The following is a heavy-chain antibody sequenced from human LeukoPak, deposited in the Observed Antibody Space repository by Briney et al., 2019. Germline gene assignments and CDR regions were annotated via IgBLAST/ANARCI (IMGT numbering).Heavy chain of an antibody. J-gene: IGHJ4*02. V-gene: IGHV1-8*01. D-gene: IGHD6-19*01. Sequence: GASVKVSCKASGYAFTSLDINWVRQATGQGLEWMGWMNPNSGFTGSAQKFQGRLTMTRDTYISTAYMELTSLTSEDTAMYYCARVAGSADYWGQGTLVTVSS. CDR1: GYAFTSLD. CDR3: ARVAGSADY. CDR2: MNPNSGFT.